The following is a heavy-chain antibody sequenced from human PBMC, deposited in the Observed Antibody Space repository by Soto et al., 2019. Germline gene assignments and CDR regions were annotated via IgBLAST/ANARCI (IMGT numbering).Heavy chain of an antibody. CDR2: IYPGDSDT. J-gene: IGHJ4*02. Sequence: GESLKISCKGSGYSFTSYWIGWVRQMPGKGLEWMGIIYPGDSDTRYSPSFQGQVTISADKSISTAYLQWSSLKASDTAMYYCARHLLYGSGRNTQIDYWGQGTLVTVSS. D-gene: IGHD3-10*01. CDR3: ARHLLYGSGRNTQIDY. V-gene: IGHV5-51*01. CDR1: GYSFTSYW.